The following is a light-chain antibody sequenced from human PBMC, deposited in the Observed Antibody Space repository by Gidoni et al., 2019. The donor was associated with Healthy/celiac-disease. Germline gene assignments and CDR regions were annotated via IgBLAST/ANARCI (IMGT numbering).Light chain of an antibody. CDR2: KAF. V-gene: IGKV1-5*03. CDR3: QQYNSYSPAYS. J-gene: IGKJ2*03. CDR1: QSISSW. Sequence: DIQMTQSPSTLSASVGDRVTITCRASQSISSWLAWYQQKPGKAPKLLIYKAFSLESGVPSRFSGSGSGTEFTLTISSLQPDDFATYYCQQYNSYSPAYSFGQGTKLEIK.